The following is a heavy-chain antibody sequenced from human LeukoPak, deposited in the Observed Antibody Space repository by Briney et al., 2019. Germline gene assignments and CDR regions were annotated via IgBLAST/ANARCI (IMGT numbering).Heavy chain of an antibody. CDR1: GYTFTSYG. J-gene: IGHJ4*02. V-gene: IGHV1-18*01. D-gene: IGHD6-13*01. Sequence: ASVKVSCKASGYTFTSYGISWVRQAPGQGLEWMGWISAYNGNTNYAQKLQGRVTMTTDTSTSTAYMELRSPRADDTAVYYCAKDLDGDFSSWYGFDYWGQGTLVTVSS. CDR3: AKDLDGDFSSWYGFDY. CDR2: ISAYNGNT.